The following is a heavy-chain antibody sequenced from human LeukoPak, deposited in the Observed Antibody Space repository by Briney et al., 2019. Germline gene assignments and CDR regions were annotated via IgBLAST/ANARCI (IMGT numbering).Heavy chain of an antibody. CDR2: IKRKSEGGTT. V-gene: IGHV3-15*01. CDR1: GLTFSNAW. CDR3: TTELDVRPNHY. J-gene: IGHJ4*02. Sequence: PGGSLRLSCAASGLTFSNAWMSWVRQVPGKGLEWVGRIKRKSEGGTTDYAAPVKGRFTISRDDSKTTLYLQMNSLKSEDTAVYYCTTELDVRPNHYWGQGTLVTVSS. D-gene: IGHD1-14*01.